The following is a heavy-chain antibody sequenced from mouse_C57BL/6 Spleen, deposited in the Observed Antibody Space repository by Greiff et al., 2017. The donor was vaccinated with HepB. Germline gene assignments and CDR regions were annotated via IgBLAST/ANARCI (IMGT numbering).Heavy chain of an antibody. J-gene: IGHJ4*01. CDR3: TRSTPYSFYAMDY. CDR1: GYTFTDYE. V-gene: IGHV1-15*01. Sequence: LQESGAELVRPGASVTLSCKASGYTFTDYEMHWVKQTPVHGLEWIGAIDPETGGTAYNQKFKGKAILTADKSSSTAYMELRSLTSEDSAVYYCTRSTPYSFYAMDYWGQGTSVRLL. CDR2: IDPETGGT. D-gene: IGHD2-12*01.